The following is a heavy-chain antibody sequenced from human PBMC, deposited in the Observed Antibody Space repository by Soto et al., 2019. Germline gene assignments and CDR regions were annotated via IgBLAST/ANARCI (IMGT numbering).Heavy chain of an antibody. D-gene: IGHD3-3*01. CDR1: GGSFSGYY. Sequence: PSETLSLTCAVYGGSFSGYYWSWIRQPPGKGLEWIGEINHSGSTNYNPSLKSRVTISVDTSKNQFSLKLSSVTAADTAVYYCARSGWYYDFWSGYSDWGQGTLVTVS. CDR3: ARSGWYYDFWSGYSD. CDR2: INHSGST. J-gene: IGHJ4*02. V-gene: IGHV4-34*01.